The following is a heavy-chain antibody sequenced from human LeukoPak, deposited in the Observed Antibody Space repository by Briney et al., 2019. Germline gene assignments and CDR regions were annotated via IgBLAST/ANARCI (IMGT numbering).Heavy chain of an antibody. J-gene: IGHJ4*02. D-gene: IGHD3-22*01. Sequence: GASVKVSCKASGGTFSSYAIGWVRQAPGQGLEWMGRIIPILGIANYAQKFQGRVTITADKSTSTAYMELSSLRSEDTAVYYCATSMMSSGYGFDYWGQGTLVTVSS. V-gene: IGHV1-69*04. CDR1: GGTFSSYA. CDR3: ATSMMSSGYGFDY. CDR2: IIPILGIA.